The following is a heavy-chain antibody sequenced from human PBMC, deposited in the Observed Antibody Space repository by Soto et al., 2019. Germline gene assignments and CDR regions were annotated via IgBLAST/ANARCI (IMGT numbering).Heavy chain of an antibody. CDR3: AAGDSSDTGDH. J-gene: IGHJ4*02. Sequence: SVKVSCKASGDTLSHCGVSWVRQVPGKGLEWMGGTTAILGTRDYAQKFQGRMTITSDESTTTSYMELNSLTSDDTAVYYCAAGDSSDTGDHWGQGTLVTVSS. CDR1: GDTLSHCG. CDR2: TTAILGTR. D-gene: IGHD5-18*01. V-gene: IGHV1-69*13.